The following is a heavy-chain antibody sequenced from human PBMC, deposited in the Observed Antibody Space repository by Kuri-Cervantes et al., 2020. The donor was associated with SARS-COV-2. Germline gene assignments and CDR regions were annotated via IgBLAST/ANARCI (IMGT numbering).Heavy chain of an antibody. J-gene: IGHJ5*02. Sequence: SETLSLTCTVSGGSINSSNYSWGWIRQPPGKGLEWIGSIFYSGSTYYNPSLKSRVTMSVDTSKKQFSLKVTSVTAADTAVYYCARGLDSQGWLDPWGQGTLVTVSS. CDR3: ARGLDSQGWLDP. CDR1: GGSINSSNYS. CDR2: IFYSGST. D-gene: IGHD2-2*03. V-gene: IGHV4-39*01.